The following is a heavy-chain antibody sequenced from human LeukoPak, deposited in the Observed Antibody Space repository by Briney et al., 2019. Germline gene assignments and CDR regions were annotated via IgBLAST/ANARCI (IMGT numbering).Heavy chain of an antibody. Sequence: SETLSLTCTVSGGSIRSSYYYWGWIRQPPGKGLEWIGSIYDSGSTYYNPSLKSRVTISVDTSKNQFSLKLNSVTAADTAVYYCARLTRRSGNYFDYWGQGTLVTVSS. J-gene: IGHJ4*02. CDR2: IYDSGST. CDR3: ARLTRRSGNYFDY. CDR1: GGSIRSSYYY. V-gene: IGHV4-39*01. D-gene: IGHD1-1*01.